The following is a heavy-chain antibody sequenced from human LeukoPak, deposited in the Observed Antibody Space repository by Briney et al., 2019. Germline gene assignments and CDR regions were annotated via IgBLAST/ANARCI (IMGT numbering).Heavy chain of an antibody. D-gene: IGHD2-15*01. V-gene: IGHV3-30*18. CDR2: ISYDGSNK. CDR3: AKPKYSDGSPPFDY. CDR1: GFTFSSYG. Sequence: GGSLRLSCAASGFTFSSYGMHWVRQAPGKGLEWVAVISYDGSNKYYADSVKGRFTISRDNSKNTLYLQMNSLRAEDTAVYYCAKPKYSDGSPPFDYWGQGTLVTVSS. J-gene: IGHJ4*02.